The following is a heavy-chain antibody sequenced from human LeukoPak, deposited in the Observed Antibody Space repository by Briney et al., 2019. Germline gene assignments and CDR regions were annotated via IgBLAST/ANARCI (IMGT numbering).Heavy chain of an antibody. CDR2: IIPIFGTT. CDR1: GGTFSLYA. CDR3: ARGDYYYYYMDV. J-gene: IGHJ6*03. V-gene: IGHV1-69*05. Sequence: ASVKVSCKTSGGTFSLYAVGWVRQAPGQGLEWMGGIIPIFGTTNYAQNFQGRVTITTDESTSTAYMELSSLRPEDTAVYYCARGDYYYYYMDVWGKGTTVTVS.